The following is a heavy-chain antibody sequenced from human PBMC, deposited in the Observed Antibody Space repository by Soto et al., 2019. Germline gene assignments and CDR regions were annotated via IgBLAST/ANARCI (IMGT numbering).Heavy chain of an antibody. CDR1: GGTFSSSG. V-gene: IGHV1-69*11. D-gene: IGHD3-16*02. CDR2: IVPSLDTT. CDR3: ARGPQPRYTADPYAVDV. J-gene: IGHJ6*02. Sequence: QVHLVQSGTEVKKPGSSVKVSCKASGGTFSSSGFSWVRQAPGQGLEWMGMIVPSLDTTHYAQKFQARVTITADEVTSTAYMELRSLRSEDTAVYYCARGPQPRYTADPYAVDVWGQGTRVIVSS.